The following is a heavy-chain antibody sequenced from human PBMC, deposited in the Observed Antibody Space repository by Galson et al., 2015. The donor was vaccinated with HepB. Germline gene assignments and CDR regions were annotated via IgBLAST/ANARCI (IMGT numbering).Heavy chain of an antibody. CDR3: ARAGREELDYDDSSGFMFHGMDV. CDR2: IWYDGSNK. V-gene: IGHV3-33*01. D-gene: IGHD3-22*01. CDR1: GFIFSNYG. Sequence: SLRLSCAGSGFIFSNYGMHWVRQAPGKGLEWVAVIWYDGSNKFYGDSVKGRFTISRGNSKNTVFLEMKSLRVEDTSVYYCARAGREELDYDDSSGFMFHGMDVWGQGTTVSVSS. J-gene: IGHJ6*02.